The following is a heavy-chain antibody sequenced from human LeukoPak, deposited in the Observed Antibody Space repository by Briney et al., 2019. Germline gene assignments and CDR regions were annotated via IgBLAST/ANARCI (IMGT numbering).Heavy chain of an antibody. CDR2: MSGNGGTT. D-gene: IGHD3-22*01. J-gene: IGHJ4*02. CDR3: ARRDYYDSSGYSPLFDY. Sequence: GGSLRLSCAASGFTFSAYAMSWVRQAPGKGLKWVSGMSGNGGTTYHADSVKGRFTISRDNSKNTLYLQMNNLRAEDTAVYFCARRDYYDSSGYSPLFDYWGQGTLVTVSS. CDR1: GFTFSAYA. V-gene: IGHV3-23*01.